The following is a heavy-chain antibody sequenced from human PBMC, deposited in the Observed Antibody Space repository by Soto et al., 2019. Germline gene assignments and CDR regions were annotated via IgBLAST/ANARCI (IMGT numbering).Heavy chain of an antibody. D-gene: IGHD2-15*01. J-gene: IGHJ4*02. CDR2: IHYSGST. V-gene: IGHV4-39*01. Sequence: PSETLSLTCTVSVDSISITSYYWGWVRQPPGKGLEWIGSIHYSGSTHYNPSLQSRVTISGDASKKQFSLKLRSVTAADTAVYYCASTKDETLYFDYWGQGTLVTVSS. CDR3: ASTKDETLYFDY. CDR1: VDSISITSYY.